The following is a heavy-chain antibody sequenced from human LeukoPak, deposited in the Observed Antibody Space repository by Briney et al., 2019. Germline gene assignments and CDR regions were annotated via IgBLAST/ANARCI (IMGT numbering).Heavy chain of an antibody. D-gene: IGHD2-15*01. CDR1: GGSIRSSSYY. CDR3: AGCSGASCYYITSPLYFDY. CDR2: IYYSGST. J-gene: IGHJ4*02. Sequence: SETLSLTCTVSGGSIRSSSYYWGWIRQPPGRGLEWIGTIYYSGSTYYIPSLKSRVTVSVDTSKNQFSLKLSSVTAADTAVYYCAGCSGASCYYITSPLYFDYWGQGTLVTVSS. V-gene: IGHV4-39*07.